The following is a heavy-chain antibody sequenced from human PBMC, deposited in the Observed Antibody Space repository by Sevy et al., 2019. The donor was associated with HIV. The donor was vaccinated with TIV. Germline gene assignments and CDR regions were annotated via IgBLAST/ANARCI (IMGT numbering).Heavy chain of an antibody. CDR1: GFTFSTYT. CDR2: ISGSGGSP. V-gene: IGHV3-23*01. J-gene: IGHJ6*02. CDR3: AKGDSTFYGMDV. D-gene: IGHD6-13*01. Sequence: GGSLRLSCAASGFTFSTYTMNWVRQAPGKGLEWVSAISGSGGSPYYADSVKGRFTISRDKSKNTLYLQMNNLRAEDTAVYYCAKGDSTFYGMDVWGQGTTVTVSS.